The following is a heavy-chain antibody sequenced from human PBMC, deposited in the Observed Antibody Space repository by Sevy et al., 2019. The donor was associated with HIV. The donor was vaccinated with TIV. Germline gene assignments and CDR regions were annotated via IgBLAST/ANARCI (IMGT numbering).Heavy chain of an antibody. CDR3: VRNGGAYDSGFDP. Sequence: GGSLRLSCVASGFTFSNYDMNWVRQAPGKGLEWVSKIRSRGSDIYYADSVKGRFTISRDNAKDSLNLQMNSLRAEDTAVYYCVRNGGAYDSGFDPWGQGTLVTLSS. CDR1: GFTFSNYD. D-gene: IGHD3-22*01. V-gene: IGHV3-48*03. J-gene: IGHJ5*02. CDR2: IRSRGSDI.